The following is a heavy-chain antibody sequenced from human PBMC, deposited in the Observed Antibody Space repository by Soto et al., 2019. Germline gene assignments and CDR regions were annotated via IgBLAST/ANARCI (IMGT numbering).Heavy chain of an antibody. CDR2: IDPSDSYT. J-gene: IGHJ5*02. Sequence: EVQLVQSGAEVKKPGESLRISCKGSGYSFTSYWISWVRQMPGKGLEWMGRIDPSDSYTNYSPSFQGHVTISADKSISTAYLQWSSLKALDTAMYYCARSPSGAVAGTWFDPWGQGTLVTVSS. CDR1: GYSFTSYW. CDR3: ARSPSGAVAGTWFDP. D-gene: IGHD6-19*01. V-gene: IGHV5-10-1*03.